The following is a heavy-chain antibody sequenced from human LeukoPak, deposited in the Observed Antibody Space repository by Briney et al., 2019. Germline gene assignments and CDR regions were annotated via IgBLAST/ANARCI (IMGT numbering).Heavy chain of an antibody. V-gene: IGHV3-48*03. Sequence: GGPLRLSCAASGFTFSSYEMNWVRQAPGKGLEWVSYISSSGTTTHYADSVKGRFTISRDNAKHSLYLQMNSLRVEDTAAYYCTRGSGGYDYWGQGTLVTVSS. D-gene: IGHD1-26*01. CDR2: ISSSGTTT. J-gene: IGHJ4*02. CDR3: TRGSGGYDY. CDR1: GFTFSSYE.